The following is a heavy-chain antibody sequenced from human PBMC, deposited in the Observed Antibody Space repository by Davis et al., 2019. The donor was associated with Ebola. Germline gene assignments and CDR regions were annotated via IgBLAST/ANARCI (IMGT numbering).Heavy chain of an antibody. CDR1: GGSISSYY. CDR2: IYYSGST. CDR3: ARTTKTNIEASGLGFNSFDS. Sequence: PSETLSLTCTVSGGSISSYYWSWIRQPPGKGLEWIGYIYYSGSTNYNPSLKSRVTISVDTSKNQFSLKLSSVTAADTAVYYCARTTKTNIEASGLGFNSFDSWGQGALVSVSS. V-gene: IGHV4-59*12. J-gene: IGHJ5*01. D-gene: IGHD4-17*01.